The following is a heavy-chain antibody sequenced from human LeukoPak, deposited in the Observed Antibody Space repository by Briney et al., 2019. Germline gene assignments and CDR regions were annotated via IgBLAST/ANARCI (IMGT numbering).Heavy chain of an antibody. CDR2: IYYSGST. D-gene: IGHD3-10*01. V-gene: IGHV4-59*01. J-gene: IGHJ5*02. CDR3: AREYYYGSGSHHRWFDP. CDR1: GGSISSYY. Sequence: TSETLSLTCTVSGGSISSYYWSWIRQPPGKGLEWIGYIYYSGSTNYNPSLKSRVTISVDTSKNQFSLKLSSVTAADTAVYYCAREYYYGSGSHHRWFDPWGQGTLVTVSS.